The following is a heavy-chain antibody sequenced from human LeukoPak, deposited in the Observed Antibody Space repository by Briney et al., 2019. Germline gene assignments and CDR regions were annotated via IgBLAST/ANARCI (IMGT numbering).Heavy chain of an antibody. Sequence: GGSLRLSCAASGFTFSSYAMSWVRQAPGKGLEWVSAISGSGGSTYYADSVKGRFTISGDNSKNTLYLQMNSLRAEDTAVYHCAKGMFGYLGGLYWDFDLWGRGTLVTVSS. J-gene: IGHJ2*01. CDR1: GFTFSSYA. CDR2: ISGSGGST. CDR3: AKGMFGYLGGLYWDFDL. V-gene: IGHV3-23*01. D-gene: IGHD3-22*01.